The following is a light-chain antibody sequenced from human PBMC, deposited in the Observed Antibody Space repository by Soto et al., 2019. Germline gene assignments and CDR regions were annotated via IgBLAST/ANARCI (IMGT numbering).Light chain of an antibody. CDR3: HQYGSSPRT. CDR1: QRVSGSY. J-gene: IGKJ1*01. V-gene: IGKV3-20*01. CDR2: GAS. Sequence: EIVLTQSPGTLSLSPGVRATLSCRATQRVSGSYLAWYQQKPGQAPRLLIYGASSRATGIPDRFSDSGSGTDFTLTISRLEPEDFAVYYCHQYGSSPRTFGQGTKVEIK.